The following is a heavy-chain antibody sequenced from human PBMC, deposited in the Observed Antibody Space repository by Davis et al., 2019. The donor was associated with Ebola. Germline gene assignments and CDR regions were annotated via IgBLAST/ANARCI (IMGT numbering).Heavy chain of an antibody. V-gene: IGHV4-59*12. CDR2: IYYSGAT. D-gene: IGHD2-2*01. Sequence: SETLSLTCTVSGDSISGNFWSWIRQPSGKGLEWIGYIYYSGATKYNPSLQSRVTISVDTSKNQFSLKLSSVTAADTAVYYCARGHRYCSSTSCTAAQYYYYYYGMDVWGQGATVTVSS. CDR3: ARGHRYCSSTSCTAAQYYYYYYGMDV. J-gene: IGHJ6*02. CDR1: GDSISGNF.